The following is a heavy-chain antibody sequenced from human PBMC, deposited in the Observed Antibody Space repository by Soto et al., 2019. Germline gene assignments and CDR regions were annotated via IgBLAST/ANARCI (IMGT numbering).Heavy chain of an antibody. CDR2: ISWNSGSI. V-gene: IGHV3-9*01. J-gene: IGHJ3*02. CDR3: AKAIHYGDYVTSFAFDI. Sequence: EVQLVESGGGLVQPGRSLRLSCAASGFTFDDYAMHWVRQAPGKGLEWVSGISWNSGSIGYADSVKGRFTISRDNAKNYLYLQMNSLRAEDTALYYCAKAIHYGDYVTSFAFDIWGQGTMVTVSS. CDR1: GFTFDDYA. D-gene: IGHD4-17*01.